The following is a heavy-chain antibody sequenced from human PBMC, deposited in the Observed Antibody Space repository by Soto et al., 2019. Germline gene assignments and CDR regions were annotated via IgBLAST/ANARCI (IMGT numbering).Heavy chain of an antibody. V-gene: IGHV1-3*04. J-gene: IGHJ4*02. CDR3: SRDAYSSGYDSDY. CDR2: INTGRGNT. D-gene: IGHD5-18*01. Sequence: QVQLVQSGAEVKKPGASVKISCKTSGYTFTRYTIHWVRQAPGQRLEWMGWINTGRGNTKYSEKLQGRVTITADTSASTAYMELSSLTSADTALYYCSRDAYSSGYDSDYWGQGTLVTVSS. CDR1: GYTFTRYT.